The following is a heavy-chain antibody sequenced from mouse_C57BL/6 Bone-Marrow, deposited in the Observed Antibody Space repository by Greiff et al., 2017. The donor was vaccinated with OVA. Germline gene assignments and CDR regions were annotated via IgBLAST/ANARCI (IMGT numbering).Heavy chain of an antibody. V-gene: IGHV2-2*01. CDR1: GFSLTSYG. CDR3: ARNHPRYARDY. J-gene: IGHJ4*01. Sequence: QVQLKESGPGLVQPSQSLSITCTVSGFSLTSYGVHWVRQSPGKGLEWLGVIGRGGSTDNNAEFISRLSISKDNSKSQVFFKMNSLQADDTAIYYWARNHPRYARDYWGQGTSVTVSS. CDR2: IGRGGST.